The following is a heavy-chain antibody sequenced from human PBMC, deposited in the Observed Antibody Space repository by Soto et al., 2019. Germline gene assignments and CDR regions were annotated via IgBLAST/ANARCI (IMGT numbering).Heavy chain of an antibody. D-gene: IGHD5-18*01. CDR3: ARQGTAMSYYYYYGMDV. CDR2: IYPGDSDT. V-gene: IGHV5-51*01. J-gene: IGHJ6*02. CDR1: GYSFTSYW. Sequence: GESLKISCKGSGYSFTSYWIGWVRQMPGKGLEWMGIIYPGDSDTRYSPSFQGQVTISADKSISTAYLQWSSLKASDTAMYYCARQGTAMSYYYYYGMDVWGQGTTVTVSS.